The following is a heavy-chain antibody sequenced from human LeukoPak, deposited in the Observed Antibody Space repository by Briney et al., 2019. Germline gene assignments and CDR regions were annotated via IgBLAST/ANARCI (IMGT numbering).Heavy chain of an antibody. CDR3: ARVFQKNEYYDFWSGYLDP. V-gene: IGHV1-2*02. D-gene: IGHD3-3*01. CDR2: INPNSGGT. Sequence: ASVKVSCKASGYTFTGYYMHWVRQAPGQGLEWMGWINPNSGGTNYAQKFQGRVTMTRDTSISTAYMELSRLRSDDTAVYYCARVFQKNEYYDFWSGYLDPWGQGTLVTVSS. J-gene: IGHJ5*02. CDR1: GYTFTGYY.